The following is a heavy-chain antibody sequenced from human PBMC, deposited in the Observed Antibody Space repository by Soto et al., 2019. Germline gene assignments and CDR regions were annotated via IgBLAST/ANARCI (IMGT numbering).Heavy chain of an antibody. CDR1: SFSISSGYY. CDR3: ASCVSTACYRPQGLQFSAL. D-gene: IGHD2-2*01. J-gene: IGHJ4*02. CDR2: IYHSGTT. V-gene: IGHV4-38-2*01. Sequence: PSETLSLTCAVSSFSISSGYYWGWVRQPPGKGLEWIGSIYHSGTTNYSPSLKSRVTISIDTSKNQFSLTLRSVTAADAAVYYCASCVSTACYRPQGLQFSALWGQGSLVTVSS.